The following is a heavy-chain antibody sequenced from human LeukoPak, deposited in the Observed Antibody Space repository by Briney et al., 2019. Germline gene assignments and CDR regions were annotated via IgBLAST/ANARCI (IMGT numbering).Heavy chain of an antibody. CDR1: GGSISSYY. J-gene: IGHJ3*02. CDR3: AREGNYDDSGTYYGDAFDI. CDR2: IYYSGST. D-gene: IGHD3-10*01. V-gene: IGHV4-59*01. Sequence: SETLSLTCTVSGGSISSYYWSWIRQPPGKGLEWIGYIYYSGSTYYNPSLKSRVTISVDTSKNLFSLKLSSVTAADTAGYYCAREGNYDDSGTYYGDAFDIWGQGSMVIVSS.